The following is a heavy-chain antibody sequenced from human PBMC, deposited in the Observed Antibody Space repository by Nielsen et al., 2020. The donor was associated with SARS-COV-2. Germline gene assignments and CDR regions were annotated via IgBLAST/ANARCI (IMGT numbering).Heavy chain of an antibody. Sequence: GGSLRLSCAASGFTFSSYWMSWVRQAPGKGLEWVANIKQDGSEKYYVDSVKGRFTISRDNAKNTLYLQMNSLRAEDTAVYYCAREISPRGSFDYYYYGMDVWGQGTTVTVSS. CDR1: GFTFSSYW. D-gene: IGHD2-15*01. CDR2: IKQDGSEK. J-gene: IGHJ6*02. CDR3: AREISPRGSFDYYYYGMDV. V-gene: IGHV3-7*01.